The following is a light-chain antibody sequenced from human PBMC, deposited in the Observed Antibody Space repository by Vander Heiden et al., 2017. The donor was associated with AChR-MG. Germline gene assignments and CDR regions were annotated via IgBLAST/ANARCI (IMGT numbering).Light chain of an antibody. J-gene: IGKJ4*01. CDR3: QQYRDWPLT. CDR2: GAS. Sequence: EIVMTQSPATLSVSPGERATLSCRASESISNYLAWYQKKPGQAPRLLIYGASAGATGIPAKFSGSGSGTEFTLTISSLQSEDFAIYYCQQYRDWPLTFGGGTKVEIK. CDR1: ESISNY. V-gene: IGKV3-15*01.